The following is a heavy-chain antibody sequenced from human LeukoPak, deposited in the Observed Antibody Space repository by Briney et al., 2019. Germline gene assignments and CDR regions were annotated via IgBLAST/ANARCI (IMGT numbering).Heavy chain of an antibody. V-gene: IGHV3-30-3*01. Sequence: RSLRLSCAASGFTFSSYAMHWVRQAPGKGLEWVAVISYDGSNKYYADSVKGRFTISRDNSKNTLYLQMNSLRAEDTAVYYCARDPEYCSSTSCYQYYYYGMDVWGQGTTVTVSS. CDR2: ISYDGSNK. CDR1: GFTFSSYA. D-gene: IGHD2-2*01. J-gene: IGHJ6*02. CDR3: ARDPEYCSSTSCYQYYYYGMDV.